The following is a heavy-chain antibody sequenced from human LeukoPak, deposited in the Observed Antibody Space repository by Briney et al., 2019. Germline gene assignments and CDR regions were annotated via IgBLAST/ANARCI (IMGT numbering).Heavy chain of an antibody. D-gene: IGHD5-24*01. CDR1: GYSFTSYW. CDR3: ARHEGMATITSGMDV. V-gene: IGHV5-51*01. Sequence: GGSLRLSCKGSGYSFTSYWIGWVRQMPGKGLEWMGIIYPGDSDTRYSPSFQGQVTISADKSISTAYLQWSSLKASDTAMYYCARHEGMATITSGMDVWGKGTTVTVSS. J-gene: IGHJ6*03. CDR2: IYPGDSDT.